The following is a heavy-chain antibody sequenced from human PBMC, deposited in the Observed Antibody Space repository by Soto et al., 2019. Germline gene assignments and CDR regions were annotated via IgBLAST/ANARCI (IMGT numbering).Heavy chain of an antibody. V-gene: IGHV3-30*18. D-gene: IGHD5-18*01. CDR1: GFTFSSYG. J-gene: IGHJ5*02. Sequence: GGSLRLSCAASGFTFSSYGMHWVRQAPGKGLEWVAVISYDGSNKYYADSVKGRFTISRDNSKNTLYLQMNSLRAEDTAVYYCAKRGYGRYNWFDPWGQGTLVTVSS. CDR2: ISYDGSNK. CDR3: AKRGYGRYNWFDP.